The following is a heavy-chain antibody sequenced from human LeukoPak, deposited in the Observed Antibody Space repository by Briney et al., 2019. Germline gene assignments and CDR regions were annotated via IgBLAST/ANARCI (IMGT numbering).Heavy chain of an antibody. D-gene: IGHD4-23*01. J-gene: IGHJ4*02. Sequence: GASAKVSCKASGGTFSSYAITWVRQAPGQGLEWMGIINPSGGSTSYAQKFQGRVTMTRDTSTSTVYMELSSLRSEDTAVYYCARVSGGKKTTFDYWGQGTLVTVSS. CDR3: ARVSGGKKTTFDY. CDR1: GGTFSSYA. V-gene: IGHV1-46*01. CDR2: INPSGGST.